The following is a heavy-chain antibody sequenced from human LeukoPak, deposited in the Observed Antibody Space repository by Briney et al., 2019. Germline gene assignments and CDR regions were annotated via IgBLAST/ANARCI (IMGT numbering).Heavy chain of an antibody. Sequence: GASVKVSFKASGYPFTSYAITWVRRAPGQGVEWMGRINGYNGVTQYAQKIQARFTVPSDTSTSTAYMELRSLRSDDTAVYYCARVSYYYDSSGYWVDAFDIWGQGTMVAVSP. CDR1: GYPFTSYA. V-gene: IGHV1-18*01. D-gene: IGHD3-22*01. J-gene: IGHJ3*02. CDR3: ARVSYYYDSSGYWVDAFDI. CDR2: INGYNGVT.